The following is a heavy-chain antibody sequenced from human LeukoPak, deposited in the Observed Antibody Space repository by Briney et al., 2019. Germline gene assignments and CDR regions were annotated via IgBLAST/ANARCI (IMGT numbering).Heavy chain of an antibody. J-gene: IGHJ4*02. CDR3: ARGGGATRIDY. Sequence: SETLSLTCSVSGDSIRSGTYYWSWIRQPAGKGLEWIGCIYTSGSTSYNPSLKSRVTISVDTSKNQFSLKLTSVTDADTAVYYCARGGGATRIDYWGQGTLVTVSS. V-gene: IGHV4-61*02. D-gene: IGHD5-12*01. CDR2: IYTSGST. CDR1: GDSIRSGTYY.